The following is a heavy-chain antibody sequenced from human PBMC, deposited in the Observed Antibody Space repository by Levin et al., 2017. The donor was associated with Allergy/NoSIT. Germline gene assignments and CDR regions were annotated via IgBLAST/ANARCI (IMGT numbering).Heavy chain of an antibody. CDR2: ISNSGNT. J-gene: IGHJ4*02. CDR3: ARHVYIDGSPFDH. D-gene: IGHD3-10*01. V-gene: IGHV4-59*08. CDR1: SGSISNYH. Sequence: SQTLSLTCSVSSGSISNYHWSWIRQSPAEGLEWIGHISNSGNTNYNPSLTSRVTISLDTSKSQISLRLSTVTAADTAVYYCARHVYIDGSPFDHWGQGTLVAVSS.